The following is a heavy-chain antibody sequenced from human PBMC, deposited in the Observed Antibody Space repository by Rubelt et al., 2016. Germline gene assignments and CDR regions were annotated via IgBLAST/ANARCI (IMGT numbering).Heavy chain of an antibody. CDR3: ARDIYCKVRSCYVGPSETDAFDI. CDR1: GFSFSTYW. CDR2: INTDGKST. D-gene: IGHD2/OR15-2a*01. Sequence: GSRGGLVQPGGSLRLSCAVSGFSFSTYWMRWVRQAPGKGLVWVSHINTDGKSTNYADSVKGRFTISRDNAKNTLFLQMNSLRTEDTAVYYCARDIYCKVRSCYVGPSETDAFDIWGQGTMVTVSS. V-gene: IGHV3-74*01. J-gene: IGHJ3*02.